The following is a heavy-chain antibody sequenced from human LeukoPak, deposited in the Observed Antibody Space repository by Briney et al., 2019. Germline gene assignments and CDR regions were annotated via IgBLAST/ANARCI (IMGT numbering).Heavy chain of an antibody. D-gene: IGHD2-21*01. CDR2: ISGDGART. V-gene: IGHV3-23*01. J-gene: IGHJ4*02. Sequence: ASETLSLTCAAYGVSFSGYYWSWIRQAPGKGLEWVSAISGDGARTYYADSVKGWFTISRDNSKNTLDLQMNSLRAEDTAIYYCAKTVVVITFRFDSWGQGSLVTVSS. CDR3: AKTVVVITFRFDS. CDR1: GVSFSGYY.